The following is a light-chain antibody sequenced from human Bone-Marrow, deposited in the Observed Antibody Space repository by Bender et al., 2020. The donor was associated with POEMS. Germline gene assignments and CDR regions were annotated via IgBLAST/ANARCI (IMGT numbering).Light chain of an antibody. CDR1: SSDVGAYNL. J-gene: IGLJ2*01. CDR3: SSYTSSTTLV. Sequence: QSALTQPASVSGSPGQSITISCTGASSDVGAYNLVSWYQQHPGKAPKLIIFDVSNRPSGVSNRFSGSKSGNTASLTISGLQAEDDADYYCSSYTSSTTLVFGGGTKLTVL. V-gene: IGLV2-14*03. CDR2: DVS.